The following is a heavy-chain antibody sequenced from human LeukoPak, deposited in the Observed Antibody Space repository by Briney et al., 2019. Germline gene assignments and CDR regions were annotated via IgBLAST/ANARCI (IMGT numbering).Heavy chain of an antibody. CDR2: IIPIFGTA. Sequence: ASVKVSFKVSGGTFSSYAISWLRQAPGQGLEWMGGIIPIFGTANYAQKFQGRVTITADESTSTAYMELSSLRSEDTAVYYRAREVHNRIVGAIWASVYWGQGTLVTVSS. D-gene: IGHD1-26*01. CDR1: GGTFSSYA. V-gene: IGHV1-69*13. J-gene: IGHJ4*02. CDR3: AREVHNRIVGAIWASVY.